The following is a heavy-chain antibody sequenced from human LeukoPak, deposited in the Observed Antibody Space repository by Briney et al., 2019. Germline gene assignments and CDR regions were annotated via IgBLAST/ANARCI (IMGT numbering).Heavy chain of an antibody. CDR3: AKAYCSSTSCPPYFDY. CDR1: GFTFSSYA. CDR2: ISGSGGST. J-gene: IGHJ4*02. Sequence: GGSLRLSCAASGFTFSSYAMSWVRQAPGKGLEWVSAISGSGGSTYYADSVKGRFTFSRDNSKNTLYLQMNSLRAEDTAVYYCAKAYCSSTSCPPYFDYWGQGTLVTVSS. V-gene: IGHV3-23*01. D-gene: IGHD2-2*01.